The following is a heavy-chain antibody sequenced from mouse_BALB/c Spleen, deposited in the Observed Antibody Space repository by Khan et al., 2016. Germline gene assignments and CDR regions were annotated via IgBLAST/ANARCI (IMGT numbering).Heavy chain of an antibody. CDR1: GYTFTNYG. Sequence: QIPLVQSGPELKKPGATVKISCKASGYTFTNYGMNWVKQAPGKGLKWIGWINTTTGEPKYAEEFKGQFAFSLETSARTAYLQINNLKTEDTARVYCAEDYYGSNWFAYWGQGTLVTVSA. V-gene: IGHV9-3*02. J-gene: IGHJ3*01. D-gene: IGHD1-1*01. CDR2: INTTTGEP. CDR3: AEDYYGSNWFAY.